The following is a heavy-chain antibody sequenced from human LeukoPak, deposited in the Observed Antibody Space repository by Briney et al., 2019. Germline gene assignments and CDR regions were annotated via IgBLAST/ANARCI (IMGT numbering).Heavy chain of an antibody. D-gene: IGHD3-10*01. CDR2: IYTDDSDT. Sequence: GESLKISCKGSGYILTSYCIGWVRQMPGRGLEWMGIIYTDDSDTRYSPSFQGQVTISVDESISTAYLQWSNLKASDTAMYYCARVANYYYGSGSYRPHYFDYWGQGTLVTVSS. CDR3: ARVANYYYGSGSYRPHYFDY. CDR1: GYILTSYC. V-gene: IGHV5-51*01. J-gene: IGHJ4*02.